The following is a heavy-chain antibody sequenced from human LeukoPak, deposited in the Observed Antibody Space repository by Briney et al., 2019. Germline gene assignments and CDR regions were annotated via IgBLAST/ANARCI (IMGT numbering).Heavy chain of an antibody. CDR2: SSGSGGST. V-gene: IGHV3-23*01. CDR3: EKDQPGPAAMEKEVPFDY. J-gene: IGHJ4*02. Sequence: GGSLRLSCAASGFTFSGYAMSSVRQAPGKGLEWVSASSGSGGSTYYADSVKGRFTISRDNSKKTLYLQMNSLRAEDTAVYYCEKDQPGPAAMEKEVPFDYWGQGTLVTVSS. CDR1: GFTFSGYA. D-gene: IGHD2-2*01.